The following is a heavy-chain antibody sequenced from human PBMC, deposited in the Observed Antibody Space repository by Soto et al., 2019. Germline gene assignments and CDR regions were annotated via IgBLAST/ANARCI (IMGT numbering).Heavy chain of an antibody. CDR3: ARDPRSGATYGMDV. Sequence: QVQLQESGPGLVKPSQTLSLTCTVSGGSISSGGYYWSWIRQHPGKGLEWIGYIYYSGSTYYNPSLKSRVTISVDTSKNQFSLKLSSVTAADTDVYYCARDPRSGATYGMDVWGQGTTVTVSS. CDR2: IYYSGST. V-gene: IGHV4-31*03. CDR1: GGSISSGGYY. D-gene: IGHD3-16*01. J-gene: IGHJ6*02.